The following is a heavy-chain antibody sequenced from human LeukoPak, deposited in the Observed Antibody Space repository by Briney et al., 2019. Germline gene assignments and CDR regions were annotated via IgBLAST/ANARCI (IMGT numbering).Heavy chain of an antibody. CDR3: AREDRYGKVVDY. Sequence: ETSETLSLTCTVSGGSISSYYWSWIRQPPGKGLEWIGYIYYSGSTNYNPSLKSRVTVSVDTSKNQFSLKLSSVTAADTAVYYCAREDRYGKVVDYWGQGTLVTVSS. D-gene: IGHD4-17*01. J-gene: IGHJ4*02. CDR1: GGSISSYY. V-gene: IGHV4-59*01. CDR2: IYYSGST.